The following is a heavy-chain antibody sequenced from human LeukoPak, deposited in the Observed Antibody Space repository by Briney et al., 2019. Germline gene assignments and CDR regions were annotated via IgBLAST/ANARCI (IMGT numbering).Heavy chain of an antibody. CDR2: IWYDGSNK. V-gene: IGHV3-30*02. D-gene: IGHD6-19*01. CDR1: GFTFSSYG. Sequence: PGGSLRLSCGTSGFTFSSYGMHWVRQAPGEGLEWVAFIWYDGSNKYYAGSVKGRFTISRDNSKNTLYLQMNNLRVEDTAVYYCAREEGSGWDAFDLWGQGTRVSVSS. J-gene: IGHJ3*01. CDR3: AREEGSGWDAFDL.